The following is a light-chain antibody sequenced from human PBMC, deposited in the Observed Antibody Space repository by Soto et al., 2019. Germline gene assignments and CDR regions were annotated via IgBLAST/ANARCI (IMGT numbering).Light chain of an antibody. CDR2: KAS. V-gene: IGKV1-5*03. J-gene: IGKJ3*01. Sequence: DIQMTQSPSTLSASVGDRVTITCRASQSISSWLAWYQQKPGKAPKLLIYKASTLESGVPSRFSGSGSGTEFTLTISSLQPDYFATYYCQQYDSYPLFGPGTRVDIK. CDR3: QQYDSYPL. CDR1: QSISSW.